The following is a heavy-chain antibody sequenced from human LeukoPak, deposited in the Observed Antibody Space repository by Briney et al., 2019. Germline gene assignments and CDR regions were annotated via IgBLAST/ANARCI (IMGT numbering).Heavy chain of an antibody. CDR3: AKGIAVAGIGIDY. J-gene: IGHJ4*02. V-gene: IGHV3-23*01. CDR2: ISGSGGST. Sequence: GGSLRLSCAASGFTFSSYAMSWVRQAPGKGLEWVSAISGSGGSTYYADSVKGRLTISRDNSKNTLYLQMNSLRAEDTAVYYCAKGIAVAGIGIDYWGQGTLVTVSS. CDR1: GFTFSSYA. D-gene: IGHD6-19*01.